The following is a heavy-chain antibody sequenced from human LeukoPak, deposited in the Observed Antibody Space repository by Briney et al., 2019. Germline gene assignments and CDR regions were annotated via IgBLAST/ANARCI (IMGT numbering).Heavy chain of an antibody. J-gene: IGHJ4*02. D-gene: IGHD6-13*01. Sequence: ASVKVSCKVSGYTLTGLSMHWVRQAPGKGLEWMGGFDPEDGETIYAQKFQGRVTMTEDTSTDTAYMELSSLRSEDTAVYYCATLAAVRGYSSSWYEYYFDYWGQGTLVTVSS. CDR3: ATLAAVRGYSSSWYEYYFDY. CDR2: FDPEDGET. V-gene: IGHV1-24*01. CDR1: GYTLTGLS.